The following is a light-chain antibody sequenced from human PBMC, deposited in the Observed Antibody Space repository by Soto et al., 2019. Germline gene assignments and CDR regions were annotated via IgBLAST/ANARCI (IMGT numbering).Light chain of an antibody. Sequence: HSVLTQPPSVSGAPWQRVTISCTGSSSNIGAGYDVHWYQQLPGTVPKLLIYGNNNRPSGVPDRFSGSKSGNTASLTVSGLQAEDEADYYCYSYAVSNNVFGTRTKVTV. CDR2: GNN. CDR3: YSYAVSNNV. CDR1: SSNIGAGYD. V-gene: IGLV1-40*01. J-gene: IGLJ1*01.